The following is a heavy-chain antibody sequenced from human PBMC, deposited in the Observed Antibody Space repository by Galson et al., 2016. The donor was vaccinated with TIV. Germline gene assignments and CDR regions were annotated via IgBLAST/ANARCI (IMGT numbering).Heavy chain of an antibody. CDR3: ANFAANY. D-gene: IGHD2-15*01. V-gene: IGHV3-9*01. Sequence: SLRLSCAASGFTFDDYAMHWVRQAPGKGLEWVSGINWSGSQIDYADSVRGRFTISRDNAKNSLSLQMDSLRVDDTAVYYCANFAANYWGRGTLVTVSS. CDR1: GFTFDDYA. CDR2: INWSGSQI. J-gene: IGHJ4*02.